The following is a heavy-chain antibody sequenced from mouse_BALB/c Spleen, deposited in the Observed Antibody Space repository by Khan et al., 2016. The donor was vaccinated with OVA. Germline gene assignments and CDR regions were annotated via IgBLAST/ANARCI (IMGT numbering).Heavy chain of an antibody. D-gene: IGHD4-1*01. CDR1: GFTFSNYG. Sequence: DVKLVESGGDLVKPGGSLKLSCAASGFTFSNYGMSWVRQTPDKRLEWVATISSGGDYTYYPDSVKGRFTIFRDNAKNTLYLQMSSRKSEDTAMYHCASHLTGSFAYWGQGTLVTVSA. J-gene: IGHJ3*01. V-gene: IGHV5-6*02. CDR3: ASHLTGSFAY. CDR2: ISSGGDYT.